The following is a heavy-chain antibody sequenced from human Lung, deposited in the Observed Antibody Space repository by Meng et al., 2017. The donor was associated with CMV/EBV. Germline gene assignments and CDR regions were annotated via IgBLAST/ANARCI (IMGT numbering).Heavy chain of an antibody. J-gene: IGHJ3*01. D-gene: IGHD5-24*01. Sequence: GGSLRLXCKATGYSFTKNWIGWVRQMPGKGLEWMGVIYPGDFDTRYSPSFRGLVTISADRSITTAYLQWSSLKASDTAMYYCARLGGDGYLDAFDFWGQGXMVTVSS. CDR3: ARLGGDGYLDAFDF. CDR1: GYSFTKNW. V-gene: IGHV5-51*01. CDR2: IYPGDFDT.